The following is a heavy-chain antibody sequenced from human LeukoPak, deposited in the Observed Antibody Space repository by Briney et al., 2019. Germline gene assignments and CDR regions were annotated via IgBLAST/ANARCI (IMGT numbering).Heavy chain of an antibody. CDR3: ARAGNFATAFDY. CDR1: GYTFTGYY. CDR2: INPNSGGT. J-gene: IGHJ4*02. Sequence: ASVKVSCKASGYTFTGYYMHWVRQAPGQGLEWMGWINPNSGGTNYAQKFQGRVTMTRDASISTAYMELSSLRSEDTAVYYCARAGNFATAFDYWGQGTLVTVSS. D-gene: IGHD5-18*01. V-gene: IGHV1-2*02.